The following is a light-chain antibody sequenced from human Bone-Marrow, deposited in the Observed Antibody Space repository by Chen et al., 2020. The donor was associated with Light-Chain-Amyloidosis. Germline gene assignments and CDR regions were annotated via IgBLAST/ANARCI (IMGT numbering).Light chain of an antibody. CDR2: RDT. V-gene: IGLV3-25*03. CDR1: DLPTKY. CDR3: QSADSSGTYEVI. J-gene: IGLJ2*01. Sequence: SYEMKQPPSVSVSPGQTARITCSGDDLPTKYAYWYQQKPGQAPVLVIHRDTERPSGISERFSGSSSGTTATLTISGVQAEDEADYHCQSADSSGTYEVIVGGGTKLTVL.